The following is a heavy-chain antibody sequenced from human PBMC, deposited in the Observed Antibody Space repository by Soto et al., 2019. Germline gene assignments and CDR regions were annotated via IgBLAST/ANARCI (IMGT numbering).Heavy chain of an antibody. J-gene: IGHJ4*02. CDR1: GYTLTSYG. V-gene: IGHV1-18*01. Sequence: ASVKVSCKASGYTLTSYGISWVRQAPGQGLEWMGWISAYNGNTNYAQKLQGRVTMTTDTSTSTAYMELRSLRSDDTAVYYCARDMGDYYDSSGYYIPGHWGQGTLVTVSS. CDR3: ARDMGDYYDSSGYYIPGH. D-gene: IGHD3-22*01. CDR2: ISAYNGNT.